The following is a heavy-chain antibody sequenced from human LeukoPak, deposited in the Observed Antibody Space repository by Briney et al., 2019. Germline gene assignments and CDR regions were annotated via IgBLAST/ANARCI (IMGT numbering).Heavy chain of an antibody. CDR2: INPNSGGT. CDR3: ASWATYGDYGGKSSYFDY. Sequence: ASVKVSCKASGYTFTSYYMHWVRQAPGQGLEWMGWINPNSGGTNYAQKFQGRVTMTRDTSISTAYMELSRLRSDDTAVYYCASWATYGDYGGKSSYFDYWGQGTLVTVSS. D-gene: IGHD4-17*01. V-gene: IGHV1-2*02. CDR1: GYTFTSYY. J-gene: IGHJ4*02.